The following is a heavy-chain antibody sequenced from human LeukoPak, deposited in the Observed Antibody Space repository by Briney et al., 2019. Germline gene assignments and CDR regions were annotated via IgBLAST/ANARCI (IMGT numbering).Heavy chain of an antibody. D-gene: IGHD3-10*01. V-gene: IGHV4-39*01. J-gene: IGHJ5*02. Sequence: KTSETLSLTCTVSGGSISSSSYYWGWIRQPPGKGLEWIGSIYYSGSTYYNPSLKSRVTISVDTSKNQFSLKLSSVTAADTAVYYCARGSGIGPSWGQGTLVTVSS. CDR3: ARGSGIGPS. CDR1: GGSISSSSYY. CDR2: IYYSGST.